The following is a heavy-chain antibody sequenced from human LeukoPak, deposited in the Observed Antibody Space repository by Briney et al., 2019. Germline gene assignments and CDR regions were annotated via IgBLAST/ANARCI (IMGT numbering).Heavy chain of an antibody. CDR2: INPSGGST. V-gene: IGHV1-46*01. CDR3: ARTVAGPLYFDY. J-gene: IGHJ4*02. D-gene: IGHD6-19*01. Sequence: ASVKVSCRASGYTFTSYYMHWVRQAPGQGLEWMGIINPSGGSTSYAQKFQGRVTMTTDTSTSTAYMELRSLRSDDTAVYYCARTVAGPLYFDYWGQGTLVTVSS. CDR1: GYTFTSYY.